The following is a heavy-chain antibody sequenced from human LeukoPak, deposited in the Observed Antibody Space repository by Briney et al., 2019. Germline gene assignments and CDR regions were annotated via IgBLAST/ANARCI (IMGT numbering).Heavy chain of an antibody. D-gene: IGHD3-22*01. V-gene: IGHV3-15*01. CDR2: IKSKTDGGTT. CDR1: GFTFNNAW. Sequence: GGSLRLSCAASGFTFNNAWMSWVRQAPGKGLECVVRIKSKTDGGTTDYAAPVKGRFTISRDDSKNTLFLQMNSLKTEDTAVYYCTTPFPRYYDSSGYCHWAQGTLVTVSS. CDR3: TTPFPRYYDSSGYCH. J-gene: IGHJ4*02.